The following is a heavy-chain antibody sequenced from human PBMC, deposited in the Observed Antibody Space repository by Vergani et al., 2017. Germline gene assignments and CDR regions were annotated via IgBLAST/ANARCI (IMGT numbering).Heavy chain of an antibody. V-gene: IGHV3-23*01. CDR2: ISGSGGST. Sequence: EVQLLESGGNLIQPGGSLRLSCGASGFTFSSYAMTWVRLAPGKGLQWVSGISGSGGSTYYADSVKGRFTISRDNSKNTVYLQMNSLRAEDTAVYYCAKAPGYCSTTSCYSWWYFDLWGRGTLVTVSS. CDR3: AKAPGYCSTTSCYSWWYFDL. D-gene: IGHD2-2*03. CDR1: GFTFSSYA. J-gene: IGHJ2*01.